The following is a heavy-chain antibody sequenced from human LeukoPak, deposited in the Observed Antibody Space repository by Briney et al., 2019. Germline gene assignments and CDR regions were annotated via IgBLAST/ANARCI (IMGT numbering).Heavy chain of an antibody. J-gene: IGHJ4*02. CDR3: ARAFDYYDSSGSEYYFDY. CDR1: GGSISIDNYY. V-gene: IGHV4-39*07. Sequence: PSETLSLTCIVSGGSISIDNYYWAWIRQPPGTGLEWIGSIYYSGSTYYIPSLKSRVTISVDTSKNQFSLKMSSVTAADTAVYYCARAFDYYDSSGSEYYFDYWGQGTLVTVSS. CDR2: IYYSGST. D-gene: IGHD3-22*01.